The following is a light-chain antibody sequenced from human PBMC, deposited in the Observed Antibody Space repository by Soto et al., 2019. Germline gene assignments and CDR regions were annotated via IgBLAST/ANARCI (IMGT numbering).Light chain of an antibody. Sequence: QSVRTEPTSVSGSPGQSITISCTVNHNDIGTYDYVSWYQQHPGRAPRLLIHGVTTRPSGISGRFSASKSGLTASLTISGLQPEDEADYYCSSFTSNRIYVFGPGTKVTVL. J-gene: IGLJ1*01. CDR1: HNDIGTYDY. V-gene: IGLV2-14*03. CDR2: GVT. CDR3: SSFTSNRIYV.